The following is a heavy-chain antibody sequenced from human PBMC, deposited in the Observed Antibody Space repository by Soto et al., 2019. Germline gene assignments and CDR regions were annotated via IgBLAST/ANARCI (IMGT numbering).Heavy chain of an antibody. J-gene: IGHJ5*02. CDR1: GGSFSGYY. D-gene: IGHD2-2*01. Sequence: QVQLQQWGAGLLKPSETLSLTCAVYGGSFSGYYWSWIRQPPGKGLEWIGEINHSGSTNYNPSLKRRVTISVDTSKNQFSLKLSSVTAADTAVYYCARLAQGYCSSTSCPNWFDPWGQGTLVTVSS. CDR3: ARLAQGYCSSTSCPNWFDP. V-gene: IGHV4-34*01. CDR2: INHSGST.